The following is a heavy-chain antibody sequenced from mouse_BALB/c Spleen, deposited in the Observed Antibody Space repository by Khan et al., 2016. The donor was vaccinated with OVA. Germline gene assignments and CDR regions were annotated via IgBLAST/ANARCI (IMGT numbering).Heavy chain of an antibody. Sequence: EVELVESGGGLVQPGGSRKLSCAASGFTFSDYGMAWVRQAPGKGPEWVAFISDLAYTFYYAATVTGRFTLSRENAKNTLYLEMSSLRSGDTAMYYCASGGGTAPFAYWGQGTLVTVSA. J-gene: IGHJ3*01. CDR2: ISDLAYTF. V-gene: IGHV5-15*02. D-gene: IGHD1-2*01. CDR3: ASGGGTAPFAY. CDR1: GFTFSDYG.